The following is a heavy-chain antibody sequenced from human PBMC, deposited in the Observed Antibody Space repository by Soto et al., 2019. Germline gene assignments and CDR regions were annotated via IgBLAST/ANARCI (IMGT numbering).Heavy chain of an antibody. CDR2: IIPIFGTA. CDR1: GGTFSSYA. CDR3: ARLGLEYSSPYYFDY. V-gene: IGHV1-69*13. J-gene: IGHJ4*02. Sequence: SVKVSCKASGGTFSSYAISWVRQAPGQGLEWMGGIIPIFGTANYAQKFQGRVTITADESTSTAYMELSSLRSEDTAVYYCARLGLEYSSPYYFDYWGQGTLVTVSS. D-gene: IGHD6-6*01.